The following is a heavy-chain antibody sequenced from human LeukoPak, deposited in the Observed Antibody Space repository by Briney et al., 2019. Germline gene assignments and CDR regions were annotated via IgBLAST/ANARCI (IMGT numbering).Heavy chain of an antibody. CDR1: GFTLSDYY. Sequence: PGGSLRLSCAASGFTLSDYYMSWIRQAPGKGLEWVSYISSSSSYTNYADSVKGRFTISRDNAKNSLYLQMNSLRTEDTAVYYCAKMSGSAIFDYWGQGTLVTVSS. CDR2: ISSSSSYT. V-gene: IGHV3-11*03. J-gene: IGHJ4*02. D-gene: IGHD1-26*01. CDR3: AKMSGSAIFDY.